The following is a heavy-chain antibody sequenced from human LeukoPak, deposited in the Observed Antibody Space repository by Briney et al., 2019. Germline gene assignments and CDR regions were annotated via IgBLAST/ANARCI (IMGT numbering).Heavy chain of an antibody. CDR2: ISSSGSTI. CDR3: ASASIAARPKAGY. V-gene: IGHV3-11*01. J-gene: IGHJ4*02. D-gene: IGHD6-6*01. Sequence: PGGSLRLSCAASGFTFSDYYMSWIRQAPGKGLEWVSYISSSGSTIYYADSVKGRFTISRDNAKNSLYLQMNSLRAEDTAVYYCASASIAARPKAGYWGQGTLVNVSS. CDR1: GFTFSDYY.